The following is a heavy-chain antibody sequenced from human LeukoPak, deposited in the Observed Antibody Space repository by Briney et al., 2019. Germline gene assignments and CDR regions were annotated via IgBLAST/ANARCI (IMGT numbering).Heavy chain of an antibody. CDR1: GGSFSGYY. J-gene: IGHJ4*02. CDR2: INHSGST. V-gene: IGHV4-34*01. D-gene: IGHD6-19*01. CDR3: VRKGRLRAVAGTGVDY. Sequence: SETLSLTCAVYGGSFSGYYWSWIRQPPGKGLEWIGEINHSGSTNYNPSLKSRVTISVDTSKNQFSLKLSSVTAADTAVYYCVRKGRLRAVAGTGVDYWGQGTLVTVSS.